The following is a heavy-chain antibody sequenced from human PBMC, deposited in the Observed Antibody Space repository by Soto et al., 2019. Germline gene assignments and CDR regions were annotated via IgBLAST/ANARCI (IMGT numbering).Heavy chain of an antibody. CDR2: IYATGTT. J-gene: IGHJ5*02. D-gene: IGHD1-1*01. Sequence: PSETLSLTCTVSGASISGFYWSWIRKSAGKGLEWIGRIYATGTTDYNPSLKSRVMMSVDTSKKQFSLKLRSVTAADTAVYYCVRDGTEALRGWVDPWGQG. V-gene: IGHV4-4*07. CDR3: VRDGTEALRGWVDP. CDR1: GASISGFY.